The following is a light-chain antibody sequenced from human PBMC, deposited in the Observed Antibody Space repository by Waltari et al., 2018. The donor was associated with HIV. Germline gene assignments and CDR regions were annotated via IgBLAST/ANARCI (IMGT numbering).Light chain of an antibody. V-gene: IGKV1-5*03. Sequence: DIQLTQSPSTLSVSVGDRVTITCRASESISTFLVWYQQRPGKVPRLLIFGASSLQNGVPSRFIGGGSGTDFTLTISSLQPDDFATYYCQHYKSSFRTFGQGTRVEMK. J-gene: IGKJ1*01. CDR2: GAS. CDR1: ESISTF. CDR3: QHYKSSFRT.